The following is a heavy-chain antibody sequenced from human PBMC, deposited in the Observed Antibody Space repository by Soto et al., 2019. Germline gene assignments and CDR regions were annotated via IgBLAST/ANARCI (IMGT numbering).Heavy chain of an antibody. Sequence: EVQLEESGGDLVQPGGSLRLSCAASGFTLSAYWMTWVRQAPGKGLEWVANINRDGSKKSYLDSVRGRFTISRDNVGNSLYLQMDSLRADDTALYYCARDVSPRRSSLYLDAFDIWGQGKMVTVSS. CDR3: ARDVSPRRSSLYLDAFDI. V-gene: IGHV3-7*03. D-gene: IGHD6-13*01. CDR1: GFTLSAYW. CDR2: INRDGSKK. J-gene: IGHJ3*02.